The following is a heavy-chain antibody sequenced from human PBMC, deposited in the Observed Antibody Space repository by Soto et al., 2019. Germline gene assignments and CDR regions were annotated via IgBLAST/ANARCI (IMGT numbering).Heavy chain of an antibody. D-gene: IGHD3-10*01. CDR1: GGSFSGYY. J-gene: IGHJ4*02. V-gene: IGHV4-34*01. Sequence: SQTLPLTCAVYGGSFSGYYWSCIRQPPGKGLEYIGEINDRATTNYNPSLKSRVTISVDTSKNQFSLKMTSVTAADTAVYYCARGVVRRVIIQYTSFFDYWGLGTSVTVS. CDR2: INDRATT. CDR3: ARGVVRRVIIQYTSFFDY.